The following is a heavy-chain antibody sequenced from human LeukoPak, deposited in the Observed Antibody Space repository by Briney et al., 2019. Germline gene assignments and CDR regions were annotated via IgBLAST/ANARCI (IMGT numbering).Heavy chain of an antibody. J-gene: IGHJ4*02. CDR3: ARFGGACSGGSCYSDY. Sequence: GESLKISCKGSRYSFTSYWIGWVRQMPGKGLEWMGIIYPGDSDTRYSSSFQGLVTISADKSISTAYLQWNSLKASDTAMYYCARFGGACSGGSCYSDYWGQGTLVTVSS. V-gene: IGHV5-51*01. D-gene: IGHD2-15*01. CDR2: IYPGDSDT. CDR1: RYSFTSYW.